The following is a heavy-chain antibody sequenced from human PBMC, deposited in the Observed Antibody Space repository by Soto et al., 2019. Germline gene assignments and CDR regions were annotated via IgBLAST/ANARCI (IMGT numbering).Heavy chain of an antibody. Sequence: ASVKVSCKASGYIFSNYAIHWVRQAPGQRLEWMGWISGADGNTRYSPKFQDRLTISTDTSASTAYMELSSLRSEDTAVYYCARKGPYALTIFGVVIRGFFDYWGQGTLVTVSS. CDR2: ISGADGNT. V-gene: IGHV1-3*01. D-gene: IGHD3-3*01. CDR3: ARKGPYALTIFGVVIRGFFDY. J-gene: IGHJ4*02. CDR1: GYIFSNYA.